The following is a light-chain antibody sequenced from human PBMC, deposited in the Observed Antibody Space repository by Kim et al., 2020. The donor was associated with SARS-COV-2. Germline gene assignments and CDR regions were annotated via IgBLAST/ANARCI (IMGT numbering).Light chain of an antibody. Sequence: APAKTARMTCGGNNIGSKSVHWYQQQPAQAPVLVIYYDSDRPSGITDRFSGSNSGNTATLTISRVEDGDDDDYYCQVGDSSSDHVVFGGGTQVTVL. V-gene: IGLV3-21*04. CDR1: NIGSKS. CDR3: QVGDSSSDHVV. J-gene: IGLJ2*01. CDR2: YDS.